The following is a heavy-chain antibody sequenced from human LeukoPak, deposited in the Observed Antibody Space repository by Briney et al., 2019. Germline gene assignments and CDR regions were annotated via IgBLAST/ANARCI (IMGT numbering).Heavy chain of an antibody. CDR2: INHSGST. D-gene: IGHD3-3*01. CDR3: ARGYDFWSGYLVDY. J-gene: IGHJ4*02. V-gene: IGHV4-34*01. CDR1: GGSFSGYY. Sequence: SETLSLTCAVYGGSFSGYYWSWIRQPPGKGLEWIGEINHSGSTNYNPSLKSRVTISVDTSKNQFSLKLSSVTAADTAVYYCARGYDFWSGYLVDYWGQGTLVTVSS.